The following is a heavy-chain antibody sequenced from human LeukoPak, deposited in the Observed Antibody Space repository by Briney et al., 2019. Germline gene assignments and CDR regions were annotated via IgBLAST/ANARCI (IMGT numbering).Heavy chain of an antibody. V-gene: IGHV4-39*07. Sequence: SETLSLTCTVSGGSISSSSYYWGWIRQPPGKGLEWIGSIYHSGSTNYNPSLKSRVTISVDKSKNQFSLKLSSVTAADTAVYYCARAAGTSFDPRASFDYWGQGTLVTVSS. CDR2: IYHSGST. D-gene: IGHD6-13*01. J-gene: IGHJ4*02. CDR1: GGSISSSSYY. CDR3: ARAAGTSFDPRASFDY.